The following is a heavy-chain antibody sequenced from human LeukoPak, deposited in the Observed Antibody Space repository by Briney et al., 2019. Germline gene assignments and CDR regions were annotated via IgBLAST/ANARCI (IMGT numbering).Heavy chain of an antibody. D-gene: IGHD3-10*01. J-gene: IGHJ6*03. Sequence: PGGSLRLSCAASGFTFSSYAMSWVRQAPGKGLEWVSAIRGSGGGTKYGDSVKGRFTISRDNSKNTLYLQMNSLRAEDTALYYCARGGGSGGRDRFSYYYYMDVWGKGTTVTVSS. CDR3: ARGGGSGGRDRFSYYYYMDV. V-gene: IGHV3-23*01. CDR2: IRGSGGGT. CDR1: GFTFSSYA.